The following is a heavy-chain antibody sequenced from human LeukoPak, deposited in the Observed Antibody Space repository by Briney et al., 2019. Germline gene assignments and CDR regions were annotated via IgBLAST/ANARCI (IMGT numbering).Heavy chain of an antibody. CDR2: ISSSSSYI. CDR3: AVDYYDSSGYRPYYFDY. Sequence: PGGSLRLSCAASGFTFSNYWMHWVRQAPGKGLEWVSSISSSSSYIYYADSVKGRFTISRDNAKNSLYLQMNSLRAEDTAVYYCAVDYYDSSGYRPYYFDYWGQGTLVTVSS. D-gene: IGHD3-22*01. J-gene: IGHJ4*02. V-gene: IGHV3-21*01. CDR1: GFTFSNYW.